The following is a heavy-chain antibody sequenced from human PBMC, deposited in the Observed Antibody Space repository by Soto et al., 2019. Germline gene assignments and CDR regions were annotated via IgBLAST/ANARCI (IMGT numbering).Heavy chain of an antibody. CDR1: GGTFSSYA. D-gene: IGHD3-3*01. J-gene: IGHJ4*02. CDR2: IIPIFGTA. Sequence: GASVKVSCKASGGTFSSYAISWVRQAPGQGLEWMGGIIPIFGTANYAQKFQGRVTITADESTSTTYMELSSLRPEDTAVYYRARQQHSIRIFGVVTPPSGFDYWRQGTLVTVSS. V-gene: IGHV1-69*13. CDR3: ARQQHSIRIFGVVTPPSGFDY.